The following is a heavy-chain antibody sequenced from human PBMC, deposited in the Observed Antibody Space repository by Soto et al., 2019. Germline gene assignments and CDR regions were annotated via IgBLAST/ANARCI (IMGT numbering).Heavy chain of an antibody. Sequence: QITLKESGPTLVKPTQPLTLTCTFSGFSLSTSGVGVGWMRQPPGKALEWLALIYWDDLKRYSPSLKSRLTITFATSRIRVVLTLTTMGPVETATYSCARDSSGYLGFDYWGQGTLVTVFS. J-gene: IGHJ4*02. CDR3: ARDSSGYLGFDY. V-gene: IGHV2-5*02. D-gene: IGHD3-22*01. CDR2: IYWDDLK. CDR1: GFSLSTSGVG.